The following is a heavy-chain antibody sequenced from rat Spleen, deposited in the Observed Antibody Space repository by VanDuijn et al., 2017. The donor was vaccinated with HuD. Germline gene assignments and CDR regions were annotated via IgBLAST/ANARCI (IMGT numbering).Heavy chain of an antibody. J-gene: IGHJ1*01. CDR1: GFTFSDYY. CDR2: ISYDGSSI. CDR3: LRQGYLRDWYFDF. D-gene: IGHD2-5*01. V-gene: IGHV5-29*01. Sequence: EVQLVESDGGLVQPGRSLKLSCATSGFTFSDYYMAWVRQAPTKGLEWVATISYDGSSIYYRDSVKGRFTISRDNGKSTLYLEMDSLRSEDMATYHCLRQGYLRDWYFDFWGPGTMVTVSS.